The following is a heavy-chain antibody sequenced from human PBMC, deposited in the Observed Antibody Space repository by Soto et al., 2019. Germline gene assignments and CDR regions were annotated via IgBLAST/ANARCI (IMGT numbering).Heavy chain of an antibody. V-gene: IGHV1-69*01. CDR3: ARGSTVTTPFDN. CDR1: GGTFSSYA. Sequence: QVQLVQSGAEVKMPGSSVKVSCKTSGGTFSSYAISWVRQAPGQGLEWMGGIIPIFGRANYAQKFQGRVTITADESTSTAYMELSSVRSEDTAVYYCARGSTVTTPFDNWGQGTLVSVSS. CDR2: IIPIFGRA. D-gene: IGHD4-17*01. J-gene: IGHJ4*02.